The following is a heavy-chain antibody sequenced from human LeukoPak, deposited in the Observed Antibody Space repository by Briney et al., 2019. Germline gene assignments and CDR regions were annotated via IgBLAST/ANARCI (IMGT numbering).Heavy chain of an antibody. V-gene: IGHV4-39*07. CDR1: GGSISSSSYY. D-gene: IGHD3-16*02. J-gene: IGHJ5*02. Sequence: SETLSLTCTVSGGSISSSSYYWGWVRQPPGRGVEWVGSIYYSGSTYYNPSLKSRVTISVDTSKNQFSLKLSSVTAADTAVYYCARGRDDYVWGSYRFGNWFDLWGQGTLVTVSS. CDR2: IYYSGST. CDR3: ARGRDDYVWGSYRFGNWFDL.